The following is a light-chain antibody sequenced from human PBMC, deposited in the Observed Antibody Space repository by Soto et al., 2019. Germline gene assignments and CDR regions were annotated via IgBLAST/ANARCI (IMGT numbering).Light chain of an antibody. J-gene: IGLJ2*01. CDR3: QSYDSRLSGVI. Sequence: QSVLTQPPSVSGAPGQRVTISCTGGTSNIGSDYGVHWYQQLPGRAPRLLIYINDKRPSGVPDRFSGSKSGTLASLAITGLQAEDEADYYCQSYDSRLSGVIFGGGTKLTVL. CDR1: TSNIGSDYG. CDR2: IND. V-gene: IGLV1-40*01.